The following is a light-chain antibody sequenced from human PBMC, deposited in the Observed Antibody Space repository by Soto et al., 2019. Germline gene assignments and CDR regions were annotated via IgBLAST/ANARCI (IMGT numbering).Light chain of an antibody. CDR2: GAS. CDR3: QQYGSSPQT. CDR1: QSVSSSY. Sequence: EIVLTQSPGTLSLSPGERATLSCRASQSVSSSYLGWYQQTPGQAPRLLIYGASSRATSIPDRFSGSGSGTAFPLTISRLEPEDFAVYYCQQYGSSPQTFGQGTKVEIK. V-gene: IGKV3-20*01. J-gene: IGKJ1*01.